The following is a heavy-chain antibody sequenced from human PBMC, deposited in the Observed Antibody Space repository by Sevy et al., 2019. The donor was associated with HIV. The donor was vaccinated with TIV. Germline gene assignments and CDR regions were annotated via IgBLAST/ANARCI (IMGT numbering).Heavy chain of an antibody. CDR2: ISSDGSAK. J-gene: IGHJ4*02. CDR3: ASGQDGITDDY. V-gene: IGHV3-30*15. D-gene: IGHD3-10*01. CDR1: GFPFSVYP. Sequence: GESLKISCAASGFPFSVYPMHWVRQAPDKRLEWVAVISSDGSAKYYSDSVRGRFTFSRDNSRNTLYLQMSSLRTEDTAVYYCASGQDGITDDYWCQGTLVTVSS.